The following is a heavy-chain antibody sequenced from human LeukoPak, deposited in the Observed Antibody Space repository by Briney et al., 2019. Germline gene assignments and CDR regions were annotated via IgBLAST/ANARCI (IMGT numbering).Heavy chain of an antibody. CDR2: ISSSSSYI. V-gene: IGHV3-21*01. Sequence: NPGGSLRLSCAASGFTFSSYSMNWVRQAPGKGLEWVSSISSSSSYIYYADSVKGRFTISRDNAKNSLYLQMNSLRAEDTAVYYCARDKAPVPAAILRAFDIWGQGTMATVPS. D-gene: IGHD2-2*02. CDR1: GFTFSSYS. J-gene: IGHJ3*02. CDR3: ARDKAPVPAAILRAFDI.